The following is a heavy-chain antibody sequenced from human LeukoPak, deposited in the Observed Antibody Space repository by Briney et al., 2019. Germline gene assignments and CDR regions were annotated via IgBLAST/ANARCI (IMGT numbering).Heavy chain of an antibody. Sequence: RGCLRLSCAASVFTFRNYWMGWVRQAPGKGLEWVANTKADGSAEYYAVSVRDLFTTPRDNATNLLYLQMTRLRAEDTAVYYCARDGGLKTNIDYWGQGTLVTAYS. V-gene: IGHV3-7*01. J-gene: IGHJ4*02. D-gene: IGHD2-15*01. CDR1: VFTFRNYW. CDR2: TKADGSAE. CDR3: ARDGGLKTNIDY.